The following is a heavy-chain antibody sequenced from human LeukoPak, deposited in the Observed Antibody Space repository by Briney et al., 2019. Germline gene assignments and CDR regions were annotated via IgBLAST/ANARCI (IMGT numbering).Heavy chain of an antibody. CDR3: ARQTAKNVDTARFDY. J-gene: IGHJ4*02. CDR1: GGSINNYY. Sequence: SETLSLTCTISGGSINNYYWSWIRQPPGKGLEWIRYLYYSGSTNYNPSLNSRVNISLDTSKNQFSLRLSSVTAADTAVYYCARQTAKNVDTARFDYWGQGTLVTVSS. D-gene: IGHD5-18*01. CDR2: LYYSGST. V-gene: IGHV4-59*08.